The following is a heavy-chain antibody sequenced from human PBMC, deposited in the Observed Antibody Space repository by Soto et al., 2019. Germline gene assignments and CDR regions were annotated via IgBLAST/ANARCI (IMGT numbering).Heavy chain of an antibody. J-gene: IGHJ5*02. CDR1: EFTFSHYW. V-gene: IGHV3-74*01. D-gene: IGHD4-17*01. CDR3: TKDTFGDRDP. CDR2: INPDGTTT. Sequence: GGSLRLSCADSEFTFSHYWMHWVRQAPGKGLVWVSRINPDGTTTNYADSVKGRFTISRDNAKNTLYLQMNSLRGEDTAMYYCTKDTFGDRDPWGQGTLVTVSS.